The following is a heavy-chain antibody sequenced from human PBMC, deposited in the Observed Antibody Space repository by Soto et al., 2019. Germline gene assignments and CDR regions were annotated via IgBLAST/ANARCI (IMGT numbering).Heavy chain of an antibody. V-gene: IGHV3-7*03. D-gene: IGHD3-10*01. J-gene: IGHJ5*02. CDR1: GFILRNYW. Sequence: GGSLRLSCAESGFILRNYWMSWVRQAPGMGLQWMARINEDGSEKYYVDPVKGRFTISSDNAMNSLYLQMNSLRAEDTAVYYCARYGSLDPWGQGILVAVSS. CDR2: INEDGSEK. CDR3: ARYGSLDP.